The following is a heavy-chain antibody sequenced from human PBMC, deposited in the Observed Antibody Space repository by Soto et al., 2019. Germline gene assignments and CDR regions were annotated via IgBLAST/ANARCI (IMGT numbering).Heavy chain of an antibody. D-gene: IGHD3-10*01. CDR1: GGTFSSYT. CDR2: IIPILGIA. CDR3: AREEYYYGSGAFFDY. J-gene: IGHJ4*02. Sequence: HVQLVQSGAEVKNPGSSVKVSCKASGGTFSSYTISWVRQAPGQGLEWMGRIIPILGIANYAQKFQGRVTITADKSTSTAYMELSSLRSEDTAVYYCAREEYYYGSGAFFDYWGQGTLVTVSS. V-gene: IGHV1-69*08.